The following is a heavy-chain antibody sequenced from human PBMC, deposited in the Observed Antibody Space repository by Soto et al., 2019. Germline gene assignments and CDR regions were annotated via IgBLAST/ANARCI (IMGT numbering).Heavy chain of an antibody. CDR1: GFTFSSYG. Sequence: QVQLVESGGGVVQPGRSLRLSCAASGFTFSSYGMHWVRQAPGKGLEWVAVIWYDGSKKYYADSVKGRFTISRDNSKNTLYLQMNSLRAEDTAVYYCARDGEITFGGVIVIPPSYWGQGTLVTVSS. D-gene: IGHD3-16*02. CDR3: ARDGEITFGGVIVIPPSY. V-gene: IGHV3-33*01. CDR2: IWYDGSKK. J-gene: IGHJ4*02.